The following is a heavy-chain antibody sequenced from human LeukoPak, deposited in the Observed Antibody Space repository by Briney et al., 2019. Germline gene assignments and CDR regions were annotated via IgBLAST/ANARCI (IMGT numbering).Heavy chain of an antibody. CDR1: GGSFSGYY. J-gene: IGHJ5*02. CDR2: INHSGST. V-gene: IGHV4-34*01. D-gene: IGHD2-15*01. CDR3: ASPKLGYCSGGSCYDRFWFDP. Sequence: KSSETLSLTCAVYGGSFSGYYWSWIRQPPGKGLEWIGEINHSGSTNYNPSLKSRVTISVDTSKNQFSLKLSSVTAADTAVYYCASPKLGYCSGGSCYDRFWFDPWGQGTLVTVSS.